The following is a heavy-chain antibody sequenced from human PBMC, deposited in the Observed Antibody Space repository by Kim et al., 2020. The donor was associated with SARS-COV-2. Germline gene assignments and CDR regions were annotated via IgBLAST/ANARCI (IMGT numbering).Heavy chain of an antibody. CDR2: ISWNSGSI. Sequence: GGSLRLSCAASGFTFGDYAMHWVRQAPGKGLEWVSGISWNSGSIGYADSVKGRITISRDNAKNSLYLQMNSLRAEDTALYYCAKDRREWLSYYYYYYMDVWGKGTTVTVSS. CDR1: GFTFGDYA. CDR3: AKDRREWLSYYYYYYMDV. V-gene: IGHV3-9*01. J-gene: IGHJ6*03. D-gene: IGHD3-3*01.